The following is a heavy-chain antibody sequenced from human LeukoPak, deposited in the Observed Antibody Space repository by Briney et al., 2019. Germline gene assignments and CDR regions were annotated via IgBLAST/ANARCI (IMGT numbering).Heavy chain of an antibody. CDR2: ISYDGSNK. D-gene: IGHD6-19*01. Sequence: GRSLRLSCAASGFTFSSYAMHWVRQAPGKGLEWVAVISYDGSNKYYADSVKGRFTISRDNSKNTLYLQMNSLRAEDTAVYYCAKETTQYSSGWFFDSWGQGTLVTVSS. CDR3: AKETTQYSSGWFFDS. V-gene: IGHV3-30-3*01. CDR1: GFTFSSYA. J-gene: IGHJ4*02.